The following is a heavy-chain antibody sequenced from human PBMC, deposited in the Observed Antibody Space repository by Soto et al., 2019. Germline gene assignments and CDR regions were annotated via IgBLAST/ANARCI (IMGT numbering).Heavy chain of an antibody. Sequence: GGSLRLSCAASGFTFDDYAMHWVRQAPGKGLEWVSLISGDGGSTYYADSVKGRFTISRDNSKNSLYLQMNSLRTEDTALYYCAKSYYYDSSGYPDLYYFDYWGQGTLVTVSS. D-gene: IGHD3-22*01. J-gene: IGHJ4*02. CDR2: ISGDGGST. CDR1: GFTFDDYA. CDR3: AKSYYYDSSGYPDLYYFDY. V-gene: IGHV3-43*02.